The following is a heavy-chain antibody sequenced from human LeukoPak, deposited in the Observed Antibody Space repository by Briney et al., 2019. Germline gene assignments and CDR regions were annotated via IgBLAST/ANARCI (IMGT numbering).Heavy chain of an antibody. J-gene: IGHJ4*02. CDR2: IRSDGSST. Sequence: GGSLRLSCAASGFSFGGFWMHWVRQAPGKGLLWVSRIRSDGSSTSYADSVKGRFTISRDNARNTLYLQTNSLRAEDTAVYYCARGDYFDYWGQGSLVTVSS. V-gene: IGHV3-74*01. CDR1: GFSFGGFW. CDR3: ARGDYFDY.